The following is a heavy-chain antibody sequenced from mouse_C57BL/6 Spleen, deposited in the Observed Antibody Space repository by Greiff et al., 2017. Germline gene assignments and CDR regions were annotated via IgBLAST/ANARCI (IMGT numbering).Heavy chain of an antibody. CDR1: GYAFSSYW. CDR2: IYPGDGDT. J-gene: IGHJ2*01. D-gene: IGHD2-5*01. Sequence: VQLVESGAELVKPGASVKISCKASGYAFSSYWMNWVKQRPGKGLEWIGQIYPGDGDTNYNGKFKGKATLTADKSSSTAYMQLSSLTSEDSAVYFCARGAHYSNYFDYWGQGTTLTVSS. CDR3: ARGAHYSNYFDY. V-gene: IGHV1-80*01.